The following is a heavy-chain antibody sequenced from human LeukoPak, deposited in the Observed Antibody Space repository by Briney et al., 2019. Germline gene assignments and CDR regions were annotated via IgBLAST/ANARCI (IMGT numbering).Heavy chain of an antibody. D-gene: IGHD1-1*01. V-gene: IGHV3-9*01. Sequence: GGSLRLSCAASGFTFDDYAMHWVRQAPGKGLEWVSGISWNSGSIGYADSVKGRFTISRDNAKNSLYLQMNSLRAEDTALYYCAKVGYNWNAFDYWGQGTLVTVSS. CDR2: ISWNSGSI. J-gene: IGHJ4*02. CDR1: GFTFDDYA. CDR3: AKVGYNWNAFDY.